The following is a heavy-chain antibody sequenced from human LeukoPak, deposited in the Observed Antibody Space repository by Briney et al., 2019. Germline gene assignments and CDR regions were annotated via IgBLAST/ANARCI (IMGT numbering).Heavy chain of an antibody. V-gene: IGHV4-39*07. Sequence: PSETLSLTCTVSDASSNNSNYYWGWIRQPPGKGLEWIGSIHYSGGPKYNPSLKSRVTISVDTSKNQFSLKLSSVTAADTAVYYCARGGDTAMVIVGSYEPNRDAFDIWGQGTMVTVSS. CDR1: DASSNNSNYY. CDR2: IHYSGGP. D-gene: IGHD5-18*01. CDR3: ARGGDTAMVIVGSYEPNRDAFDI. J-gene: IGHJ3*02.